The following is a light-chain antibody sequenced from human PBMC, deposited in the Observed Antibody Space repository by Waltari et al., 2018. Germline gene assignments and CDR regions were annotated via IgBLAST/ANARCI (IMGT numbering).Light chain of an antibody. CDR1: RSDVGRSNF. J-gene: IGLJ2*01. V-gene: IGLV2-14*03. CDR3: SSHTTSSTLV. CDR2: DVT. Sequence: QSALTQPASVSGSPGQSITISCTGRRSDVGRSNFVSWYQQPPGKAPKLMIFDVTDRPSGVSDRFSGSKSGNTASLTISGLQPEDEADYYCSSHTTSSTLVFGGGTRVTVL.